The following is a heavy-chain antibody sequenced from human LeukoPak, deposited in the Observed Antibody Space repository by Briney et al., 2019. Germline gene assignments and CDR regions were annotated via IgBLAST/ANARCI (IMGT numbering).Heavy chain of an antibody. J-gene: IGHJ5*02. D-gene: IGHD3-10*01. CDR3: ARGRVWFGDRMRWFDL. CDR2: INPNSGGT. CDR1: GYTFTGYY. V-gene: IGHV1-2*02. Sequence: ASVKVSCKASGYTFTGYYMHWVRQAPGQGLEWMGWINPNSGGTNYAQKLQGRGTMTRDTSISTAYMELSRLRSDDTAVYYCARGRVWFGDRMRWFDLWGQGTLVTVSS.